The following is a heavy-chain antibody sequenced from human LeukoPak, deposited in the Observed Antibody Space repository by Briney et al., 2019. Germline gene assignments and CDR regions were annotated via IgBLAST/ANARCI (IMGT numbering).Heavy chain of an antibody. D-gene: IGHD5-24*01. CDR3: ARDLGDGYNAFPDY. J-gene: IGHJ4*02. CDR2: ISSSSSYI. CDR1: GFTVSSNY. V-gene: IGHV3-21*01. Sequence: GGSLRLSCAASGFTVSSNYMIWVRQAPGKGLEWVSSISSSSSYIYYADSVKGRFTISRDNAKNSLYLQMNSLRAEDTAVYYCARDLGDGYNAFPDYWGQGTLVTVSS.